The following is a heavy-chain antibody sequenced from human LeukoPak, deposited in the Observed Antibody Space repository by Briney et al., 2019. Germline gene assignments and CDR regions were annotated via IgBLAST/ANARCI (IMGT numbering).Heavy chain of an antibody. CDR3: ARQRTIVVVPAAIGPRDYYYGMDV. D-gene: IGHD2-2*02. V-gene: IGHV3-21*01. J-gene: IGHJ6*02. CDR2: ISSSSSYI. Sequence: GGSLRLSCAASGFTFSSYSMNWVRQAQGKGLEGVSSISSSSSYIYYADSVKGRFTISRDNAKNSLYLQMNSLRAEDTAVYYCARQRTIVVVPAAIGPRDYYYGMDVWGQGTTVTVSS. CDR1: GFTFSSYS.